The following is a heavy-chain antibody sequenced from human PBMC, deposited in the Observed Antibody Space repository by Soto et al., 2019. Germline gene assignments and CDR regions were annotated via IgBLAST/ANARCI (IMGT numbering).Heavy chain of an antibody. Sequence: QVQLQESGPGLMKPSQTLSLTCTVSGGSISSGDSYWSWSRQPPGKGLEWIGYIYYTGSTYYSPSLKSRLTISINTSKNQFSLKLNSVTAADTAVYYCASVTRYCSGGGCTPNWFDPWGQGTLVTVS. D-gene: IGHD2-15*01. CDR2: IYYTGST. CDR1: GGSISSGDSY. CDR3: ASVTRYCSGGGCTPNWFDP. V-gene: IGHV4-30-4*01. J-gene: IGHJ5*02.